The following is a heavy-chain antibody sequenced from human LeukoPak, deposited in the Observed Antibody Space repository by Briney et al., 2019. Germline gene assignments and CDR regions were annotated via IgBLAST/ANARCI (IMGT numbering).Heavy chain of an antibody. D-gene: IGHD3-10*01. Sequence: KTSETLSLTCTVSGGSISSYNWNWIRQPPGKGLEWIGYIYYSGSTNYNPSLKSRVTISVDTSKNQFSLKLSSVTAADTAVYYCATGAYGSGSYRGWFDPWGQGTLVTVSS. J-gene: IGHJ5*02. CDR1: GGSISSYN. V-gene: IGHV4-59*01. CDR2: IYYSGST. CDR3: ATGAYGSGSYRGWFDP.